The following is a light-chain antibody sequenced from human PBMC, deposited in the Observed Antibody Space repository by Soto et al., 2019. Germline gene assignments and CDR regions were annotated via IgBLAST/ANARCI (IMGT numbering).Light chain of an antibody. CDR3: NSYAGSGTLL. CDR1: SSDIGSYNF. CDR2: EVS. J-gene: IGLJ2*01. Sequence: QSALTQPASVSGSPGQSITISCTGASSDIGSYNFVSWYQQYPGKAPKLIIYEVSERPSAVSDRFSGSKSGNTASLTISGLQAEDEAVYYCNSYAGSGTLLFGGGTKLTVL. V-gene: IGLV2-23*02.